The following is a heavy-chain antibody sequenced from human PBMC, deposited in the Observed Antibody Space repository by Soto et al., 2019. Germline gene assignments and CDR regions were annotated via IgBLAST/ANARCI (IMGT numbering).Heavy chain of an antibody. CDR3: ANYFISMFRGVSTQNYNGFDP. D-gene: IGHD3-10*01. V-gene: IGHV3-23*01. Sequence: GEGLEWVSAISGSGGSTYYADSVKGRFTISRDNSKNTLYLQMNSLRAEDTAVYYCANYFISMFRGVSTQNYNGFDPGGQRTLVTVPS. CDR2: ISGSGGST. J-gene: IGHJ5*02.